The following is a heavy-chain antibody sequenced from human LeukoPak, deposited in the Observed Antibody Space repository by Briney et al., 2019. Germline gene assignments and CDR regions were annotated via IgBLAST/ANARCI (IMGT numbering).Heavy chain of an antibody. CDR1: GYTFTGYY. CDR2: INPNSGGT. V-gene: IGHV1-2*02. J-gene: IGHJ4*02. Sequence: ASVKVSCKPSGYTFTGYYMHWVRPAPGQGLEWMGWINPNSGGTNYAQRFQGRVTMTRDTSISTAYMELSRLRSDDTAVYYCARVKGYFDWLRYYYFDYWGQGTLVTVSS. CDR3: ARVKGYFDWLRYYYFDY. D-gene: IGHD3-9*01.